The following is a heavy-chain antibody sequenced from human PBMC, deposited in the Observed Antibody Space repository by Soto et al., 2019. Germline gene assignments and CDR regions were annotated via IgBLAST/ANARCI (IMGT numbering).Heavy chain of an antibody. Sequence: SETLSLTCSVSGGSISGSYWSWIRQSPGKGLEWLGYVYYTGSTNYSPSLRSRVSISVDASKNEFSLRLSSVTAADTAVYFCARSVAVPGAHIDYWGQGTKVTVYS. V-gene: IGHV4-59*01. CDR1: GGSISGSY. CDR2: VYYTGST. D-gene: IGHD6-19*01. CDR3: ARSVAVPGAHIDY. J-gene: IGHJ4*02.